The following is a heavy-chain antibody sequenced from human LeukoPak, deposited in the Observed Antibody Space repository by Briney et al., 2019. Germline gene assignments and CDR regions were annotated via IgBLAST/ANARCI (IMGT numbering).Heavy chain of an antibody. CDR3: AKSVRDSGSSPPDY. CDR1: GFTFSSYA. CDR2: ISGSGGST. J-gene: IGHJ4*02. V-gene: IGHV3-23*01. D-gene: IGHD1-26*01. Sequence: GGSLRLSCAASGFTFSSYAMSWVRQAPGKGLEWVSAISGSGGSTYYADSVKGRFTISRDNSKNTLYLQMNSLRAEDTAVYYCAKSVRDSGSSPPDYWGQGTLVTVSS.